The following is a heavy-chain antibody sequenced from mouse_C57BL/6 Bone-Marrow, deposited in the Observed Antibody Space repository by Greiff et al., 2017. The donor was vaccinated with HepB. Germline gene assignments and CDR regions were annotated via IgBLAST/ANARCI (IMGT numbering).Heavy chain of an antibody. Sequence: DVHLVESGGGLVQPKGSLKLSCAASGFSFNTYAMNWVRQAPGKGLEWVARIRSKSNNYATYYADSVKDRFTISRDDSESMLYLQMNNLKTEDTAMYYCVRHGPHITTVVGDYAMDYWGQGTSVTVSS. CDR1: GFSFNTYA. CDR3: VRHGPHITTVVGDYAMDY. V-gene: IGHV10-1*01. CDR2: IRSKSNNYAT. D-gene: IGHD1-1*01. J-gene: IGHJ4*01.